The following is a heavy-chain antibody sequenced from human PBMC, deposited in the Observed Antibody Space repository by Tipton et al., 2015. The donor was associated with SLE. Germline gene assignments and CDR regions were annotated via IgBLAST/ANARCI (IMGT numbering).Heavy chain of an antibody. D-gene: IGHD3-10*01. J-gene: IGHJ4*02. CDR2: INPNSGGT. V-gene: IGHV1-2*06. CDR3: ARGYPMVRGVMEN. CDR1: GYTFTGYY. Sequence: QVQLVQSGPEVKKPGASVKVSCKASGYTFTGYYMHWARQAPGQGLEWMGRINPNSGGTNYAQKFQGGVTMTRDTSISTAYMELSRLRSDDTAVYYCARGYPMVRGVMENWGQGTLVTVSS.